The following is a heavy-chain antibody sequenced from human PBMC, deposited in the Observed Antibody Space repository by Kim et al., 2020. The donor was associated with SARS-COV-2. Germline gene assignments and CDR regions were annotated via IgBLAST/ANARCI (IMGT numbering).Heavy chain of an antibody. Sequence: SGPTLVNPTQTLTVTCTFSGFSFTTSGVGVGWVRQPPGKALEWLAFIYWDDDKRYSPYLKSRLTVTKDTSKNQVVLTMTNMDPVDTATYYCAHRLVGYYGLDVWGQGTTVTVSS. CDR2: IYWDDDK. CDR3: AHRLVGYYGLDV. D-gene: IGHD1-26*01. CDR1: GFSFTTSGVG. J-gene: IGHJ6*02. V-gene: IGHV2-5*02.